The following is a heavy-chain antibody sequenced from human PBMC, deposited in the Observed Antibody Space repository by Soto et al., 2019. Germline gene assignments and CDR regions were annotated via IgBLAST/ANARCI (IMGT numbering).Heavy chain of an antibody. V-gene: IGHV3-15*07. D-gene: IGHD3-10*01. CDR3: TTDFGELLGYFDY. J-gene: IGHJ4*02. Sequence: GGSLRLSCAASGFTFSNAWMNWVRQAPGKGLEWVGRIKSKTDGGTTDYAAPVKGRFTISRDDSKNTLYLQMNSLKTEDTAVYYCTTDFGELLGYFDYWGQGTLVTVSS. CDR1: GFTFSNAW. CDR2: IKSKTDGGTT.